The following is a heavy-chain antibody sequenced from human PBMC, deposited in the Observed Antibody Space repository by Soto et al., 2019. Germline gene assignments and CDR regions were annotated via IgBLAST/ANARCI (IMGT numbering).Heavy chain of an antibody. J-gene: IGHJ6*02. Sequence: PGGSLRLSCVASGFKFDDYAIHWVRQFAGKGLEWVSAINWSGEMIAYADSVKGRSTISRDNAKNYVSLQINSLRPEDAALYYCARDRIGRFYAIDVWGQGTTVNVAS. V-gene: IGHV3-9*01. CDR1: GFKFDDYA. D-gene: IGHD2-15*01. CDR3: ARDRIGRFYAIDV. CDR2: INWSGEMI.